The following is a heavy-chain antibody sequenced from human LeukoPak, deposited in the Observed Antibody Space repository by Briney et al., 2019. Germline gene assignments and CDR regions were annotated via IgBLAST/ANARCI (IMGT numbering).Heavy chain of an antibody. J-gene: IGHJ4*02. D-gene: IGHD2-15*01. CDR2: INHSGST. V-gene: IGHV4-34*01. CDR1: GGSFSGYY. CDR3: ARVHHRSVIDFDY. Sequence: SETLSLTCAVYGGSFSGYYWSWIRQPPGKGLEWIGKINHSGSTNYNPSLKSRVTISVDTSKNQFSLKLSSVTAADTAVYYCARVHHRSVIDFDYWGQGTLVTVSS.